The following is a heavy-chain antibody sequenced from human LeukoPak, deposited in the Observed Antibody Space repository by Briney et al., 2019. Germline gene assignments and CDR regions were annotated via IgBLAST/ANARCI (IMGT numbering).Heavy chain of an antibody. CDR2: INWNGGST. CDR1: GFIFDDYG. J-gene: IGHJ6*02. V-gene: IGHV3-20*04. CDR3: AGGRIAVADTDYYYGMDV. Sequence: GGSLRLSCAASGFIFDDYGMNWVRQAPGKGLEWVSGINWNGGSTGYADSVKGRFTISRDNGKNSLYLQMNSLRAEDTALYYCAGGRIAVADTDYYYGMDVWGQGTTVTVSS. D-gene: IGHD6-19*01.